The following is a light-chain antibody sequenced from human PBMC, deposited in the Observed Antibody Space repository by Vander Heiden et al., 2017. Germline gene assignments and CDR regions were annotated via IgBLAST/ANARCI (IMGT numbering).Light chain of an antibody. J-gene: IGLJ1*01. V-gene: IGLV2-14*01. Sequence: HSALTQPASASESPGKSITISCTGTSSDVGGYNYVSWYQQHPGNAPKLMIYDVSNRPSGVSNLFSGSKSGNTASLTISALQAEDEADYYCSSYTSSSTYVFGTGTKVTVL. CDR2: DVS. CDR1: SSDVGGYNY. CDR3: SSYTSSSTYV.